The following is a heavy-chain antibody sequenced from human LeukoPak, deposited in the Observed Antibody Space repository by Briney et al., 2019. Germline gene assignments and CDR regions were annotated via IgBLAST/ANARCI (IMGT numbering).Heavy chain of an antibody. CDR3: ARAYYDILTGPFFPDY. CDR2: ISSSSSTI. D-gene: IGHD3-9*01. CDR1: GFTFSSYE. J-gene: IGHJ4*02. Sequence: GGSLRLSCAASGFTFSSYEMNWVRQAPGKGLEWVSYISSSSSTIYYADSVKGRFTISRDNAKNSLYLQMNSLRAEDTAVYYCARAYYDILTGPFFPDYWGQGTLVTVSS. V-gene: IGHV3-48*01.